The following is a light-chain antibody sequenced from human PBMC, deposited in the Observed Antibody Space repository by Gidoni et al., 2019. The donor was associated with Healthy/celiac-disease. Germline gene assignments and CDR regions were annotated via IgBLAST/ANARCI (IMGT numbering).Light chain of an antibody. CDR3: QQSYSTRVT. CDR2: AAS. CDR1: QSISSY. V-gene: IGKV1-39*01. J-gene: IGKJ4*01. Sequence: LLTQSPSSLSASVGDRVTITCRASQSISSYLNWYQQKPGKAPKLLIYAASSLQSGVPSRFSGSGSGTDFTLTISSLQPEDFATYYCQQSYSTRVTFGGGTKVEIK.